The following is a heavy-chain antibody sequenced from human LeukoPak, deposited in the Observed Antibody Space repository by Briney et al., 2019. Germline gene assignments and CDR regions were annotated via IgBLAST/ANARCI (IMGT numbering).Heavy chain of an antibody. D-gene: IGHD1-26*01. Sequence: SETLSLTCTVSGGSISSYYWSWIRQPPGKGLEWIGDIYYSGSTNYNPSLKSRVTISVDTSKNQFSLKLSSVTAADTAVYYCARGRGYGGNYLRSFDIWGQGTMVTVSS. V-gene: IGHV4-59*01. CDR1: GGSISSYY. CDR2: IYYSGST. CDR3: ARGRGYGGNYLRSFDI. J-gene: IGHJ3*02.